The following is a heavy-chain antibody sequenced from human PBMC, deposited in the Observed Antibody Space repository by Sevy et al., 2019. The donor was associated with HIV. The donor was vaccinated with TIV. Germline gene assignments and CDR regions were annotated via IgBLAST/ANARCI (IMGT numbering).Heavy chain of an antibody. CDR3: AREETNSGSYYGAWFDP. CDR2: IIHIFGTA. V-gene: IGHV1-69*13. D-gene: IGHD1-26*01. J-gene: IGHJ5*02. Sequence: ASVKVSCKASGGTFSSYAISWVRQAPGQGLEWMGRIIHIFGTANYAQKFQGRVTITADESTSTAYMELSSLRSEDTAVYYCAREETNSGSYYGAWFDPWGQGTLVTVSS. CDR1: GGTFSSYA.